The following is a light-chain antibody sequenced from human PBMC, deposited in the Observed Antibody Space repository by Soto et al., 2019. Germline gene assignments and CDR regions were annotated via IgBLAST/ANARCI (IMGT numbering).Light chain of an antibody. CDR1: TSAVGSYKR. Sequence: QSALTQPPSVSGSPGQSVTISCTGTTSAVGSYKRVSWYHQPPGTAPKLLIYAVSNLPSGVPDRFSGSKSGNTASLTISGLQSEDEGDYYCSSYTSRSTDVFGTGTKVTVL. V-gene: IGLV2-18*02. J-gene: IGLJ1*01. CDR2: AVS. CDR3: SSYTSRSTDV.